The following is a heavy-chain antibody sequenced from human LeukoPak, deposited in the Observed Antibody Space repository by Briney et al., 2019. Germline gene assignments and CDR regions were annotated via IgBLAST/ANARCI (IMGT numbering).Heavy chain of an antibody. D-gene: IGHD1-20*01. CDR3: ARGEYNWNDLHL. CDR1: GFTFNTYS. J-gene: IGHJ5*02. Sequence: GGSLRLSCEASGFTFNTYSMNWVRQAPGRGLEWVSVMYSSGTTYYAESVKGRFTISRDNSKNTLYLQMNSLRAEDTAVYYCARGEYNWNDLHLWGQGTLVTVSS. V-gene: IGHV3-66*01. CDR2: MYSSGTT.